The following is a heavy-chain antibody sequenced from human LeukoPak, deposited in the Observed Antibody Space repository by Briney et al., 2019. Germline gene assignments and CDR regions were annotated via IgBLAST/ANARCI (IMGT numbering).Heavy chain of an antibody. J-gene: IGHJ4*02. D-gene: IGHD3-22*01. CDR3: GSQRGNFDSSHKSVDH. CDR1: GFTFSSYA. CDR2: ISYEGSKQ. V-gene: IGHV3-30*01. Sequence: PGESLRLSCAASGFTFSSYAMHWVRQAPGKQLERVAVISYEGSKQHFAHTVKGRFTSSRDNSKNPQYLQRNSLRAEDTAVYYCGSQRGNFDSSHKSVDHWGQGTLVTVSS.